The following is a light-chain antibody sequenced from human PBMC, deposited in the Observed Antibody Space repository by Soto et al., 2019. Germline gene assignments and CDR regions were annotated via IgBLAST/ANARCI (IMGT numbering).Light chain of an antibody. Sequence: DIQLTQSPSFLSASVGDRVSIACRASQGISNFLAWYQQKAVKAPKLLIYSASTLQSGVPSRFSGSGSGTEFTLTITSVQPEDFATYYCQQLNYYPLTFGGGTKVDIK. CDR3: QQLNYYPLT. J-gene: IGKJ4*01. V-gene: IGKV1-9*01. CDR1: QGISNF. CDR2: SAS.